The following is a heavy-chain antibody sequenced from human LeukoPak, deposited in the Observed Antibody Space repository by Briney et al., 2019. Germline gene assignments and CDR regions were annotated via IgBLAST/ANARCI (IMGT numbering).Heavy chain of an antibody. CDR3: ARDGPSGSYYDYYYYYMDV. CDR2: ISSITSFI. V-gene: IGHV3-21*01. Sequence: PGGSLRLSCAASGFTFNNYAMSWVRQAPGKGLEWVSSISSITSFIDYGDSVKGRFTISRDNAKNSLYLQMNSLRAEDTAVYYCARDGPSGSYYDYYYYYMDVWGKGTTVTVSS. D-gene: IGHD1-26*01. J-gene: IGHJ6*03. CDR1: GFTFNNYA.